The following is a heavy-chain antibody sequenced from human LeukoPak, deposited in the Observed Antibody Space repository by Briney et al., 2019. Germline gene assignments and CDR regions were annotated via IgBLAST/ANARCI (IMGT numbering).Heavy chain of an antibody. CDR2: IYSGGST. CDR1: GFTVSSNY. D-gene: IGHD3-3*01. J-gene: IGHJ5*02. V-gene: IGHV3-53*01. CDR3: ARALDFWSGYYVS. Sequence: GGSLRLYCAASGFTVSSNYMSWVRQAPGKGLEWVSDIYSGGSTYYADSVKGRFTIPRDNSKNTLYLQMNSLRAEDTAVYYCARALDFWSGYYVSWGQGTLVTVSS.